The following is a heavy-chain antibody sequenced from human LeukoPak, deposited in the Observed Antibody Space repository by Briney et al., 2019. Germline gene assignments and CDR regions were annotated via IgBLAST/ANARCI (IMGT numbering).Heavy chain of an antibody. CDR2: INHSGTT. Sequence: PSETLSLTCAVYGGSFSGYYWSWIRQPPGKGLEWIGEINHSGTTDYNPSLKSRVTISVDTTKNQFSLKVDSVTAADTAVYYCARHPTMTTGWRVYFDYWGQGALVTVSS. J-gene: IGHJ4*02. CDR3: ARHPTMTTGWRVYFDY. CDR1: GGSFSGYY. D-gene: IGHD4-17*01. V-gene: IGHV4-34*01.